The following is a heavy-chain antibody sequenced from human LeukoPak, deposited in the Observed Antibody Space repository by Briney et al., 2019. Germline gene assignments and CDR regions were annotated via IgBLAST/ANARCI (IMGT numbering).Heavy chain of an antibody. J-gene: IGHJ3*02. CDR2: INPRGGRA. V-gene: IGHV1-46*01. CDR1: GYTFTSYY. D-gene: IGHD3-10*01. Sequence: VASVKVSCKASGYTFTSYYMHWVRQAPGQGLEWMGIINPRGGRANYAPKFQGRVTMTRDTATSTVYMELSSLRSEDTAVYYCVRDGEVIIKPAASFPHDAFDIWGQGTMVIVSS. CDR3: VRDGEVIIKPAASFPHDAFDI.